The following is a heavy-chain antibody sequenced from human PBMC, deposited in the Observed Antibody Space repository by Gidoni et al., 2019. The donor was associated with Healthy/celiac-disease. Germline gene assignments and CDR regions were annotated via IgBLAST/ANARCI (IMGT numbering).Heavy chain of an antibody. CDR1: GFTFSIYS. Sequence: EVQLVESGGGLVTPGGSLRLSCAASGFTFSIYSMNWVRQAPGKGLEWVSSISSSSSYIYYADSVKGRFTISRDNAKNSLYLQMNSLRAEDTAVYYCARVGTADHAFDIWGQGTMVTVSS. V-gene: IGHV3-21*01. CDR3: ARVGTADHAFDI. J-gene: IGHJ3*02. CDR2: ISSSSSYI. D-gene: IGHD2-2*01.